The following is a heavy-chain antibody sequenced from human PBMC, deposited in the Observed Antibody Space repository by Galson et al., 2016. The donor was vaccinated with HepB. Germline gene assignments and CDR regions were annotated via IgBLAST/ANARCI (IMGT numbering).Heavy chain of an antibody. CDR1: GASISSYY. V-gene: IGHV4-4*07. CDR3: ARVLKAYYYSYYMDV. Sequence: SETLSLTCTVSGASISSYYWSWIRQPAGKDLEWIGRFYASGSTDFNPSLKSRVTMSVDTSKNQFSLKLSSVTAADTAVYYCARVLKAYYYSYYMDVWGRGTTVTVSS. J-gene: IGHJ6*03. CDR2: FYASGST.